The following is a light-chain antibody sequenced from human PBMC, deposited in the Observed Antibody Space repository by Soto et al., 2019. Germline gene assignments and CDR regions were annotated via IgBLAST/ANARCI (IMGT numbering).Light chain of an antibody. J-gene: IGLJ2*01. CDR1: SSDVGGYNY. Sequence: QSVLTQPASVSGSPGQSITISCTGTSSDVGGYNYVSWYQQHPGKAPKLMIYDVSNRPSGFSNRFSGSKSGNTASLTISGLQAEDEADYYCSSYTSSSRVVFGGGTKVTVL. CDR3: SSYTSSSRVV. CDR2: DVS. V-gene: IGLV2-14*01.